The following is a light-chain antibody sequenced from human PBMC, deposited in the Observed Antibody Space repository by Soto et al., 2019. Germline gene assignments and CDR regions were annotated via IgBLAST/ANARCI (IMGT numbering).Light chain of an antibody. CDR3: QENDKSLFT. CDR2: GAS. CDR1: QSVSSH. J-gene: IGKJ3*01. V-gene: IGKV3-20*01. Sequence: EIVLTQSPGTLSLSPGERATLSCRASQSVSSHLAWYQQKPGQAPRLLIYGASSRATGIPDRFSGSGSGTDFTLTSSGLEPEDVAVYYCQENDKSLFTFGPGTKLDIK.